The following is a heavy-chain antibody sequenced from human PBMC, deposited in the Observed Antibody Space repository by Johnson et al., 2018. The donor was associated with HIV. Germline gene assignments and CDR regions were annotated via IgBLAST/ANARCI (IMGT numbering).Heavy chain of an antibody. CDR1: GFTVSSNY. J-gene: IGHJ3*02. CDR2: IYSGGST. CDR3: TTDWEYYYGSGKLDAFDI. D-gene: IGHD3-10*01. Sequence: GGGVVQPGRSLRLSCAASGFTVSSNYMSWVRQAPGKGLEWVSVIYSGGSTYYADSVKGRFTISRDDSKDTVYLHMNSLKVDDTAVYYCTTDWEYYYGSGKLDAFDIWGQGTMVTVSS. V-gene: IGHV3-53*01.